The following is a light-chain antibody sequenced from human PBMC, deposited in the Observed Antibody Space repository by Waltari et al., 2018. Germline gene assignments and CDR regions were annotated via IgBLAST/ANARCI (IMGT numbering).Light chain of an antibody. J-gene: IGLJ2*01. CDR1: SSNTDFYDS. Sequence: QSALTQPASVSGSPGQSITISCTGASSNTDFYDSVCWYQHHPGKAPKLLIYDVSNRPSGISYRFSGSKSGNTASLTISGLQAEDEADYYCTLKRGSNTVVFGGGTKLTVL. CDR3: TLKRGSNTVV. CDR2: DVS. V-gene: IGLV2-14*03.